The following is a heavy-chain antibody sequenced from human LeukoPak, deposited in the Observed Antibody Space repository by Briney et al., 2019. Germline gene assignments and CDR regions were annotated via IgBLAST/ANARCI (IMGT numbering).Heavy chain of an antibody. Sequence: GASVKVSFKASGYTFTDYCMRWVRQAPGQGLEWMGWINPNSGGTNYSQKLQGKVTITGDTAISTAYMELSKLRSDDTAVYYCAMSDYEILVIDYWGQGTLVTVSS. J-gene: IGHJ4*02. CDR2: INPNSGGT. CDR1: GYTFTDYC. D-gene: IGHD5-12*01. V-gene: IGHV1-2*02. CDR3: AMSDYEILVIDY.